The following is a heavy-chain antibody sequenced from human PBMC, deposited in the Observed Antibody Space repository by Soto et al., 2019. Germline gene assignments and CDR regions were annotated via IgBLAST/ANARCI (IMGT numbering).Heavy chain of an antibody. CDR3: AGVGPAHYYDSSGYYSPLDY. V-gene: IGHV1-69*01. J-gene: IGHJ4*02. CDR1: GDTFSSYA. D-gene: IGHD3-22*01. Sequence: QVQLVQSGAEVKKPGSSVKVSCKASGDTFSSYAINWVRQAPGQGLEWMGGIIPMFGTANYAQKFKGRVTITEGESTSTVYMELSSLRSEDTALYYCAGVGPAHYYDSSGYYSPLDYWGQGTLVTVSS. CDR2: IIPMFGTA.